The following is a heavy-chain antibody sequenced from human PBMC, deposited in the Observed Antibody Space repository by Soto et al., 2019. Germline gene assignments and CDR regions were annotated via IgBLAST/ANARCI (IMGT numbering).Heavy chain of an antibody. CDR1: GGTFSSYA. CDR3: ARLVRVRNPHASWYEGWFDP. V-gene: IGHV1-69*06. CDR2: IIPIFGTA. D-gene: IGHD6-13*01. Sequence: QVQLVQSGAEVKKPGSSVKVSCKASGGTFSSYAISWVRQAPGQGLEWMGGIIPIFGTANYAQKFQGRVTITADKSTSTAYMELSSLRSEDTAVYYCARLVRVRNPHASWYEGWFDPWGQGTLVNVSS. J-gene: IGHJ5*02.